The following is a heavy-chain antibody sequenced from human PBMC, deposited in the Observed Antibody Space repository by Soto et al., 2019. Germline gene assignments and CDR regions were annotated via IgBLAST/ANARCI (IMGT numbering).Heavy chain of an antibody. CDR1: GGSFSGYY. D-gene: IGHD3-22*01. Sequence: QVQLQQWGAGLLKPSETLSLTCAVYGGSFSGYYWSWIRQPPGKGLEWIGEINHSGSTNYNPSLKVRVPISVDTSKNQFSLKLSSVTAADTAVYYCARDRRNYYDSSGYNYWGQGTLVTVSS. CDR3: ARDRRNYYDSSGYNY. J-gene: IGHJ4*02. CDR2: INHSGST. V-gene: IGHV4-34*01.